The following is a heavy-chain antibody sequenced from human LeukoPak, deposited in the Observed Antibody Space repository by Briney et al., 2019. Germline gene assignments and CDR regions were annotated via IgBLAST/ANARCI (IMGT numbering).Heavy chain of an antibody. Sequence: PSETLSLTCAVSGGSISSSNWWSWVRQPPGKGLEWIGEIYHSGSTNYNPSLKSRVTISVDTSKNQFSLKLTSVTAADTAVYYCARLVPPGWSDPWGQGTLVTVSS. CDR3: ARLVPPGWSDP. J-gene: IGHJ5*02. V-gene: IGHV4-4*02. CDR2: IYHSGST. CDR1: GGSISSSNW.